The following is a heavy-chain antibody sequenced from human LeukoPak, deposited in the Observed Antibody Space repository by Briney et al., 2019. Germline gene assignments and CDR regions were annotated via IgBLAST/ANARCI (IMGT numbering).Heavy chain of an antibody. V-gene: IGHV3-15*07. D-gene: IGHD3-9*01. J-gene: IGHJ4*02. Sequence: GGSLRLSCAASGFTFSSYAMNWVRQAPGKGLEWVGRIKSKTDGGTTDYAAPVKGRFIISRDDPKNTLYLQMNSLKVEDTAVYFCATGRSDILTGFSNWGQGTLVTVSS. CDR3: ATGRSDILTGFSN. CDR1: GFTFSSYA. CDR2: IKSKTDGGTT.